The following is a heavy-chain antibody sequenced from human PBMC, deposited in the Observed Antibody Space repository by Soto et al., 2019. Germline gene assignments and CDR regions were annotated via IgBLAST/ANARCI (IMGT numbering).Heavy chain of an antibody. Sequence: VQLVESGGGVVQPGRSLRLSCAASGFTFSDYAMHWVRQAPGKGLEWVAVVSHDGRNTHYADSVKGRFTISRDSSNNAVSLEMTTLSAEDTAVYYCAQWGRRLLLTSDFDYLGQGTLVTVSS. CDR1: GFTFSDYA. CDR3: AQWGRRLLLTSDFDY. D-gene: IGHD2-15*01. CDR2: VSHDGRNT. V-gene: IGHV3-30*03. J-gene: IGHJ4*02.